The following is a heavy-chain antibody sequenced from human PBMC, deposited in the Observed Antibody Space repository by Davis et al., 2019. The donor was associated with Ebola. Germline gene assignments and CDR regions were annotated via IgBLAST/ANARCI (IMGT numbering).Heavy chain of an antibody. Sequence: ASVKVSCKASGYTFTSYAMNWVRQAPGQGLEWMGWINTNTGNLTYAQGFTGRFVFSLDTSVSTAYLQISSLKAEDTAVYYCARENWNYGNNWFDPWGQGTLVTVSS. CDR2: INTNTGNL. J-gene: IGHJ5*02. D-gene: IGHD1-7*01. CDR3: ARENWNYGNNWFDP. V-gene: IGHV7-4-1*02. CDR1: GYTFTSYA.